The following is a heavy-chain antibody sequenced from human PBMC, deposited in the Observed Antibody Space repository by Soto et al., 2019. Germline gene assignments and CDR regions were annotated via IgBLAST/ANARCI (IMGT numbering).Heavy chain of an antibody. D-gene: IGHD6-13*01. CDR1: GGSFSGYY. Sequence: PSETLSLTCAVYGGSFSGYYWSWIRQPPGKGLEWIGEINHSGSTNYNPSLKSRVTISVDTSKNQFSLKLSSVTAADTAVYYCARVSAAAGTKGWFDPWGQGTLVTVSS. J-gene: IGHJ5*02. CDR2: INHSGST. CDR3: ARVSAAAGTKGWFDP. V-gene: IGHV4-34*01.